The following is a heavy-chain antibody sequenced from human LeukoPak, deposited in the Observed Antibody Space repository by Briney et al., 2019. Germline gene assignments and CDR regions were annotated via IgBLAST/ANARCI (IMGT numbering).Heavy chain of an antibody. V-gene: IGHV1-2*02. CDR1: GGTFSRLA. CDR2: IQSDSGDT. CDR3: ARDLTGDLYTFFDY. J-gene: IGHJ4*02. Sequence: ASVKVSCKASGGTFSRLAISWVRQAPGQGLEWMAWIQSDSGDTNYAQKFQGRVTVTRDKFTRTSYIEVDRLSSDDTAVYYCARDLTGDLYTFFDYWGQGTLVTVSS. D-gene: IGHD3-16*02.